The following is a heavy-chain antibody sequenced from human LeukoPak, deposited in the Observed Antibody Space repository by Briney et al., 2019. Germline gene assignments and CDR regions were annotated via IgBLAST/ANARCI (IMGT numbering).Heavy chain of an antibody. V-gene: IGHV1-2*02. CDR2: INPNSGGI. Sequence: ASVKVSCKASGYTFTGYYMHWVRQAPGQGLEWMGWINPNSGGINYAQKFQGRVTMTRDTSISTAYMELSRLRSDDTAVYYCARDKEGPKSYFDYWGQGTLVTVSS. CDR1: GYTFTGYY. J-gene: IGHJ4*02. CDR3: ARDKEGPKSYFDY.